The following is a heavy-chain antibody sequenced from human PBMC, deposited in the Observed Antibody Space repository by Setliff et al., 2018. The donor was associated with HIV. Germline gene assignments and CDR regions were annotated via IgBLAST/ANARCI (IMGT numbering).Heavy chain of an antibody. CDR1: GGSISSYY. J-gene: IGHJ4*02. CDR2: INHSGTT. CDR3: ARSLRRSRAFGGVIVNFGYFDY. V-gene: IGHV4-34*01. Sequence: PSETLSLTCSVSGGSISSYYWSWIRQPPGKGLEWIGEINHSGTTNYNPSLKSRVTLSVDTSKNQFSLMLGSVTPAGTAVYYCARSLRRSRAFGGVIVNFGYFDYWGQGTPVTVSS. D-gene: IGHD3-16*02.